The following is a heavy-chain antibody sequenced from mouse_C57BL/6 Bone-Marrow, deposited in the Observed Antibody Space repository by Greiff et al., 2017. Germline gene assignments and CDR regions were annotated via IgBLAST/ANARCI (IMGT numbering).Heavy chain of an antibody. CDR1: GYAFSSYW. J-gene: IGHJ4*01. CDR3: ARIILYYYAMGY. V-gene: IGHV1-80*01. Sequence: QVQLQQSGAELVKPGASVKISCKASGYAFSSYWMNWVKQRPGKGLEWIGQIYPGDGDTNYNGKFKGKATLTADKSSSTAYMQLRSLTSEDSAVYFCARIILYYYAMGYWGQGTSVIVSS. CDR2: IYPGDGDT.